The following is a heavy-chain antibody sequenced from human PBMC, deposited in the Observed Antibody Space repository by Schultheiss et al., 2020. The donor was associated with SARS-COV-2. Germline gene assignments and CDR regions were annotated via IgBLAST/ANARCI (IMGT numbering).Heavy chain of an antibody. D-gene: IGHD3-22*01. CDR3: ARLSFYYDSSGYKGYYFDY. Sequence: GGSLRLSCAASGFTFRKHAMSWVRQAPGKGLEWVSSISSSSSYIYYADSVKGRFTISRDNAKNSLYLQMNSLRAEDTAVYYCARLSFYYDSSGYKGYYFDYWGQGTLVTVSS. CDR2: ISSSSSYI. CDR1: GFTFRKHA. V-gene: IGHV3-21*01. J-gene: IGHJ4*02.